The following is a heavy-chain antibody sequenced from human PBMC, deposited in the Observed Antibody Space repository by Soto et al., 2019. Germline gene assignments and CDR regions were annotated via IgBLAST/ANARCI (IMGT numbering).Heavy chain of an antibody. Sequence: SETLSLTCTVSGGSISSYYWSWIRQPPGKGLEWIGYIYYSGSTNYNPSLKSRVTISVDTSKNQFSLKLSSVTAADTAVYYYAIFEFTRVRGFMQNCFAPWARGTLVTVPS. V-gene: IGHV4-59*01. CDR1: GGSISSYY. J-gene: IGHJ5*02. CDR2: IYYSGST. CDR3: AIFEFTRVRGFMQNCFAP. D-gene: IGHD3-10*01.